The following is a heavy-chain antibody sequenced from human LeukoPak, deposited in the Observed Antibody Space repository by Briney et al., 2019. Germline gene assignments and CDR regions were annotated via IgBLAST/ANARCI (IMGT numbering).Heavy chain of an antibody. J-gene: IGHJ6*02. V-gene: IGHV4-34*01. CDR1: GVSFSGYY. CDR3: ARAKSSPPDAAMVNRYYYYGTDV. D-gene: IGHD5-18*01. Sequence: SETLSLTCAVYGVSFSGYYWSWLRQPPGKGLEWVGEINHSGSTNYNPSLKSLVTISVDTSKNQFSLTLISVTAADTAVYYCARAKSSPPDAAMVNRYYYYGTDVWGQGTTAIVSS. CDR2: INHSGST.